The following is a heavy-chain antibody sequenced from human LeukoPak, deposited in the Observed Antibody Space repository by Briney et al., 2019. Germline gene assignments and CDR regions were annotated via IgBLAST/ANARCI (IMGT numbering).Heavy chain of an antibody. CDR2: ISGSGGST. CDR1: GFTFSSYA. D-gene: IGHD1-26*01. V-gene: IGHV3-23*01. CDR3: AREVGAIDY. Sequence: PGGSLRLSCAASGFTFSSYAMSWVRQAPGKGLEWVSAISGSGGSTYYTDSVKGRFTISRDNAKNSLYLQMNSLRAEDTAVYYCAREVGAIDYWGQGTLVTVSS. J-gene: IGHJ4*02.